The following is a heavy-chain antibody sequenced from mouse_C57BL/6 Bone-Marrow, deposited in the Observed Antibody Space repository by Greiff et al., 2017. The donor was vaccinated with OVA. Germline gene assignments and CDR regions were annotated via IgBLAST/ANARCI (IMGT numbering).Heavy chain of an antibody. CDR2: ISSGSSTI. CDR1: GFTFSDYG. D-gene: IGHD2-2*01. Sequence: EVKLMESGGGLVKPGGSLKLSCAASGFTFSDYGMHWVRQAPEKGLEWVAYISSGSSTIYYADTVKGRFTISRDNAKNTLFLPMTSRRAEDTAMYYCARDGYGWFAYWGQGTRVTVSA. V-gene: IGHV5-17*01. CDR3: ARDGYGWFAY. J-gene: IGHJ3*01.